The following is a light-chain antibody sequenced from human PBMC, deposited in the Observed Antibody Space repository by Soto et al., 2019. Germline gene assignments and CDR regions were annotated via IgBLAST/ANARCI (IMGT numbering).Light chain of an antibody. CDR3: SSYGGRNNLL. CDR2: EVS. V-gene: IGLV2-8*01. CDR1: SSDVGGYHY. J-gene: IGLJ2*01. Sequence: QSVLTQPPSASGSPGQSVTISCTGTSSDVGGYHYVSWYQQYPGKAPKLMIYEVSKRPSGVPDRFSGSKSGNTASLTVSGLQAEDEADYYCSSYGGRNNLLFGGGTKLTVL.